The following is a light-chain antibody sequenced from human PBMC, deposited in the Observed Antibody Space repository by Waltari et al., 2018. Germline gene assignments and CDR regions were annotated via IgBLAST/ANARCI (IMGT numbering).Light chain of an antibody. J-gene: IGLJ2*01. CDR2: DFN. V-gene: IGLV2-14*03. CDR1: SSDIGAYNY. CDR3: NSYTRSSTLV. Sequence: QSALTQPASVSGSPGQSITISSAATSSDIGAYNYVSWYQQHPGKAPKLMIYDFNNRPSGVSNRFSGSKSGNTASLTISGLQADDEADYYCNSYTRSSTLVFGGGTKLTVL.